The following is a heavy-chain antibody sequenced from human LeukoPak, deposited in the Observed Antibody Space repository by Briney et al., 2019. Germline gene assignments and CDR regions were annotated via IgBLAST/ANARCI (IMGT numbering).Heavy chain of an antibody. Sequence: SETLSLTCAVSGGSMNRYYWSWIRQPRGKGLEWIGYIFYSGSTNYNPSLKSRVSISVDTSKNQFSLKLTSVTAADTAVYYCARTLDCSTTSCSYGMDVWGQGTTVTVPS. CDR3: ARTLDCSTTSCSYGMDV. CDR1: GGSMNRYY. CDR2: IFYSGST. J-gene: IGHJ6*02. D-gene: IGHD2-2*01. V-gene: IGHV4-59*08.